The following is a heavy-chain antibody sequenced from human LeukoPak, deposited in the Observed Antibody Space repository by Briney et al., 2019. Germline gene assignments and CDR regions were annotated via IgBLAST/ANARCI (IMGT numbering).Heavy chain of an antibody. V-gene: IGHV3-48*01. D-gene: IGHD3-3*01. CDR2: ISTSSRTI. CDR1: GLNFSSYS. CDR3: ARDGYDFWSDYPTTLDY. J-gene: IGHJ4*02. Sequence: PGGSLRLSCAASGLNFSSYSMNWVRQAPGKGLEWVSYISTSSRTIYYADSVKGRFTISRDNAKNSLFLQMNSLRAEDTAVYYCARDGYDFWSDYPTTLDYWGQGTLVTVSS.